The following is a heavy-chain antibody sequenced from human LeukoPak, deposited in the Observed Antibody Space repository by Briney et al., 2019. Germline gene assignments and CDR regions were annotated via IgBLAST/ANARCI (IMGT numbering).Heavy chain of an antibody. D-gene: IGHD4-23*01. J-gene: IGHJ4*02. V-gene: IGHV3-30*02. CDR1: GFTFSSYG. CDR3: AKDRTTVVTLFGY. Sequence: GGSLRLSCAASGFTFSSYGMHWVRQAPGKGLEWVAFIRYDGSNKYYADSVKGRFTISRDSSKNTLYLQMNSLRAEDTAVYYCAKDRTTVVTLFGYWGQGTLVTVSS. CDR2: IRYDGSNK.